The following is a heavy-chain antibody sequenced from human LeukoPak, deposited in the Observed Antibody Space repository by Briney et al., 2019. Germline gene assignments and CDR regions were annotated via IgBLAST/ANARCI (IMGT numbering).Heavy chain of an antibody. CDR1: GLALSRLW. CDR3: ARAPSEVGGYYPEYFRH. V-gene: IGHV3-74*01. J-gene: IGHJ1*01. D-gene: IGHD3-22*01. Sequence: GRSLGNSGEASGLALSRLWMPCVRQAPGKGLVWVSRIKSDGKTNYADSVKGRFTISRDNAKNTVSPQMDSLRAEDTGVYYCARAPSEVGGYYPEYFRHWGQGTLVTLSS. CDR2: IKSDGKT.